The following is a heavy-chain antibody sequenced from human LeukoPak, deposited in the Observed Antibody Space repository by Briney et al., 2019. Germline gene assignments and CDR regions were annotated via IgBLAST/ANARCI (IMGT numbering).Heavy chain of an antibody. J-gene: IGHJ1*01. V-gene: IGHV3-30*04. Sequence: GGSLRLSCAASGFTFSSYAMHWVRQAPGKGLEWVAVISYDGSNKYYADSVKGRFTISRDNSKNTLYLQMNSLRAEDTAVYYCVRDDSSGYYYGFQHWGQGTLVTVSS. CDR3: VRDDSSGYYYGFQH. CDR1: GFTFSSYA. CDR2: ISYDGSNK. D-gene: IGHD3-22*01.